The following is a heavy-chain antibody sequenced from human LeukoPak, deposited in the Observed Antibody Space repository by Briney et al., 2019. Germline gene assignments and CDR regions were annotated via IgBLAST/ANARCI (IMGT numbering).Heavy chain of an antibody. CDR1: GGSISSSRYY. Sequence: SETLSLTCTVSGGSISSSRYYWAWIRQPPGKGLDWIGSISYSGSTYYNSSLKSRVTMSLDTSKNHFSLRLSSVTAADTAMYYCARNAGDYWGQGTLVTVSS. J-gene: IGHJ4*02. CDR3: ARNAGDY. D-gene: IGHD6-13*01. V-gene: IGHV4-39*07. CDR2: ISYSGST.